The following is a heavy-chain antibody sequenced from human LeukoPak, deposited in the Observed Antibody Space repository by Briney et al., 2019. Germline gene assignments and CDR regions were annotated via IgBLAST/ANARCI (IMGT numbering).Heavy chain of an antibody. CDR1: GFTFSSYE. D-gene: IGHD4-17*01. CDR3: AKDPGPGDYGDYYFDY. Sequence: GGSLRLSCAASGFTFSSYEMNWVRQAPGKGLEWVSAISGSGTRTYNADSVKGRFTISRDNSKNTLYLQMNSLRGEDTAVYYCAKDPGPGDYGDYYFDYWGQGTLVTVSS. V-gene: IGHV3-23*01. J-gene: IGHJ4*02. CDR2: ISGSGTRT.